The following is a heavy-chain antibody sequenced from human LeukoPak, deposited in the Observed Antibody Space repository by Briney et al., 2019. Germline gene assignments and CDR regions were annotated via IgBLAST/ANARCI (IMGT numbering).Heavy chain of an antibody. CDR3: ARGITGSNNWFDP. Sequence: PGGSLRLSCAASGFTVSSTYMSWLRQAPGKGLEWVSLIYTGGTTYYADSVKGRFTISRDNSVNTLYLQMNSLRAEDTAVYYCARGITGSNNWFDPWGQGTLVTVSS. V-gene: IGHV3-53*01. CDR1: GFTVSSTY. CDR2: IYTGGTT. D-gene: IGHD1-20*01. J-gene: IGHJ5*02.